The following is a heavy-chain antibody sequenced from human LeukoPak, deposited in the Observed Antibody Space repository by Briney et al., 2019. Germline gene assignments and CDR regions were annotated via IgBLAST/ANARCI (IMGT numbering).Heavy chain of an antibody. J-gene: IGHJ3*02. Sequence: SETLSLTCAVSGYSISSGYYWAWIRQPPGKGLEWIGSIYHSGSTYYNPSLKSRVTISLDTSKNQFSLKLSSVTAADTAVYYCARGYYYDSSGYYYTGAFDIWGQGTMVTVSS. V-gene: IGHV4-38-2*01. CDR1: GYSISSGYY. D-gene: IGHD3-22*01. CDR2: IYHSGST. CDR3: ARGYYYDSSGYYYTGAFDI.